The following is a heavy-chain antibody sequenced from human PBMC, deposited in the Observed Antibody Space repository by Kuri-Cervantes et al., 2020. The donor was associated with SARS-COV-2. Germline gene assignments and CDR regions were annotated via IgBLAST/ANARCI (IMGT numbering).Heavy chain of an antibody. CDR2: IIPIFGTA. Sequence: SVKVSCKASGYTFTSYGISWVRQAPGQGLEWMGGIIPIFGTANYAQKFQGRVTITTDESTSTAHMELSSLRSEDTAVYYCARDQYGSGGMGNYWGQGTLVTVSS. J-gene: IGHJ4*02. CDR1: GYTFTSYG. D-gene: IGHD3-10*01. V-gene: IGHV1-69*05. CDR3: ARDQYGSGGMGNY.